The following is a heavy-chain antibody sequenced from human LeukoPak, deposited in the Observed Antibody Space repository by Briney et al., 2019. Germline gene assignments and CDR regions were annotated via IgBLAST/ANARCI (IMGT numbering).Heavy chain of an antibody. CDR3: ARDPTTNDDFAFDI. CDR2: ISSNGGST. Sequence: GGSLRLSCAASGFTFSGPAMHWVRQAPGKGLEYVSAISSNGGSTYYANSVKGRFTISRDNSKNTLYLQMGSLRAEDMAVYYCARDPTTNDDFAFDIWGQGTMVTVSS. V-gene: IGHV3-64*01. CDR1: GFTFSGPA. D-gene: IGHD4-17*01. J-gene: IGHJ3*02.